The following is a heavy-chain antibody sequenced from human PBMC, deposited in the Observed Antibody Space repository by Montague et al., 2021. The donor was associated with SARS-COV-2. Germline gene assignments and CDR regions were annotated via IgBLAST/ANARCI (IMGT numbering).Heavy chain of an antibody. CDR1: GFSLSTSGMC. CDR2: IDWDDDK. CDR3: ARIWGATRGDAFDI. Sequence: VKPTQTLTLTCTFSGFSLSTSGMCVSWIRQPPGKALEWLALIDWDDDKYYSTSLKTRLTISKDTSKNQAVLTMTNMDPVDTATYYCARIWGATRGDAFDIWGQGTMVTVSS. V-gene: IGHV2-70*01. J-gene: IGHJ3*02. D-gene: IGHD1-26*01.